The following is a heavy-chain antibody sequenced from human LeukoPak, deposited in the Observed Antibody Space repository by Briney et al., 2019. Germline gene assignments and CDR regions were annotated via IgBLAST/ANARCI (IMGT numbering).Heavy chain of an antibody. CDR3: ASTLASGDNFDY. CDR1: GGSISSYY. J-gene: IGHJ4*02. V-gene: IGHV4-59*01. Sequence: SETLSLTCTVSGGSISSYYWSWIRQPPGKGLEWIGYIYYSGSTNYNPSLKSRVTISVDTSKNQFSLKLSSVTAADTAVYYCASTLASGDNFDYWGQGTLVTVSS. CDR2: IYYSGST. D-gene: IGHD7-27*01.